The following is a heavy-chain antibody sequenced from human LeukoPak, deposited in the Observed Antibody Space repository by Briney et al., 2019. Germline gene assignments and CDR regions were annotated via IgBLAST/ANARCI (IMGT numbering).Heavy chain of an antibody. J-gene: IGHJ4*02. CDR2: ISGSGGST. Sequence: GGSLRLSCAASGFTFSSYAVSWVRQAPGKGLEWVSAISGSGGSTYYADSVKGRFTISRDNSKNTLYLQMNSLRAEDTAVYYCAKVGIFCSGGSCYPYYFDYWGQGTLVTVSS. CDR3: AKVGIFCSGGSCYPYYFDY. D-gene: IGHD2-15*01. V-gene: IGHV3-23*01. CDR1: GFTFSSYA.